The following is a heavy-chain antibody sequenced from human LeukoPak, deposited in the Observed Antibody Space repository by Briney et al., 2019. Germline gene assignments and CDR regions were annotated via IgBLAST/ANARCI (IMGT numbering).Heavy chain of an antibody. CDR1: GFTFSSYG. V-gene: IGHV3-33*01. Sequence: SGGSLRLSCAASGFTFSSYGMHWVRQAPGKGLEWVAVIWYDGSNKYYADSVKGRFTISRDNSKNTLYLQMNSLRAEDTAVYYCARASSKQLAGYLPDGFDIWGQGTMVTVSS. D-gene: IGHD3-9*01. J-gene: IGHJ3*02. CDR2: IWYDGSNK. CDR3: ARASSKQLAGYLPDGFDI.